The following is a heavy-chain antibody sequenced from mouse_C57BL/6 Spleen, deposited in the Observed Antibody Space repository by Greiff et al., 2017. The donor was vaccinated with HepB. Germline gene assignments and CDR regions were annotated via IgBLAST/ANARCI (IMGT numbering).Heavy chain of an antibody. J-gene: IGHJ2*01. CDR2: INPNNGGT. CDR3: ARGADYYSSSYDYLNY. CDR1: GYTFTDYY. V-gene: IGHV1-26*01. D-gene: IGHD1-1*01. Sequence: EVKLQQPGPELVKPGASVKISCKASGYTFTDYYMNWVKQSHGKSLEWIGDINPNNGGTSYNQKFKGKATLTVDKSSSTAYMELRSLTSEDSAVYYCARGADYYSSSYDYLNYWGQGTTLTVSS.